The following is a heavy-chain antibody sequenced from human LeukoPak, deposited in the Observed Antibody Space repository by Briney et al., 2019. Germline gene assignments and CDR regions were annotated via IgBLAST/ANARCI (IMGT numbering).Heavy chain of an antibody. D-gene: IGHD5-18*01. J-gene: IGHJ6*02. CDR3: ARGGGYSYGPTVAYYYGMDV. Sequence: ASVKVSCKASGYTFTSYDINWVRQATGQGLEWMGWMNPNSDNTGYAQKFQGRVTMTRNTSISTAYMELSSLRSEDTAVYYCARGGGYSYGPTVAYYYGMDVWGQGTTVTVSS. CDR2: MNPNSDNT. CDR1: GYTFTSYD. V-gene: IGHV1-8*01.